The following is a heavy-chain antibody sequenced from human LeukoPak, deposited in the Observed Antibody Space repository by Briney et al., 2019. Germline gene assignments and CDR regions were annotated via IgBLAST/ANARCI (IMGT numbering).Heavy chain of an antibody. CDR3: ARGGRDDSSGYYYYYFDY. V-gene: IGHV3-30*03. CDR1: GFTFSSYG. CDR2: ISYDGSNE. J-gene: IGHJ4*02. D-gene: IGHD3-22*01. Sequence: PGRSLRLSCAASGFTFSSYGMHWVRQAPGKGLEWVAVISYDGSNEYHADSVKGRFTISRDNSKNTLYLQMNSLSTEDTAVYYCARGGRDDSSGYYYYYFDYWGQGTLVTVSS.